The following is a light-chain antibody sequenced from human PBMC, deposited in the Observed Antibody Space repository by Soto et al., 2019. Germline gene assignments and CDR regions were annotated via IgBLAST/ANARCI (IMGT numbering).Light chain of an antibody. CDR3: SFYTTASTYV. CDR1: SSDVGRYNL. V-gene: IGLV2-14*02. J-gene: IGLJ1*01. CDR2: EGS. Sequence: SALTQPASVAGSPGQSSTISCTGTSSDVGRYNLISWYQQHPGKSPKRMSYEGSKRPSGVSHRFYGSQSGNPASLNISGLQAEDEAEYSCSFYTTASTYVFGTGTKVTVL.